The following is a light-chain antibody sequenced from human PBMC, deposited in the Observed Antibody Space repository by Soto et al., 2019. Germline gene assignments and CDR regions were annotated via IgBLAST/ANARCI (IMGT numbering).Light chain of an antibody. CDR2: VNN. J-gene: IGLJ2*01. CDR3: GTWDHSLGEVV. V-gene: IGLV1-51*01. Sequence: QSVVTQPPSVSAAPGQTVTITCSGTYSNIGNNFVSWYQQLPGTAPRLLIYVNNKRPSGISDRFSGSKPGTSATLDITGLQTGDEADYYCGTWDHSLGEVVFGGGTKLTVL. CDR1: YSNIGNNF.